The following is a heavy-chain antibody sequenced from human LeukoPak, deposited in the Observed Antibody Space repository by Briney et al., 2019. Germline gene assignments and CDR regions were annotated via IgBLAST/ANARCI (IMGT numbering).Heavy chain of an antibody. Sequence: SEALSLTCAIYGGSFGTHSWTWIRQPPGKGLEWVGEIHQSGSTNYNPSLRSRVIISVDTSKNQFSVRLRSVTAADTAMYFCTRGNMSPGSFHGMDVWGQGTMVT. CDR3: TRGNMSPGSFHGMDV. D-gene: IGHD2-21*01. CDR1: GGSFGTHS. CDR2: IHQSGST. V-gene: IGHV4-34*01. J-gene: IGHJ6*02.